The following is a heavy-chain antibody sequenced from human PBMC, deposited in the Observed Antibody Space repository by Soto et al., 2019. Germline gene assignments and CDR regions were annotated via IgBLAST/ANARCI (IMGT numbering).Heavy chain of an antibody. V-gene: IGHV3-23*01. J-gene: IGHJ6*03. D-gene: IGHD2-2*01. CDR3: AKDTSSSPYYMDV. CDR1: TFSNFA. CDR2: ITGSTGTT. Sequence: TFSNFAMSWVRHAPGKGLEWVSEITGSTGTTYYADSVKGRFIISRDNSKNTLHLQMNSLRAEDTAVYYCAKDTSSSPYYMDVWGKGTTVTVSS.